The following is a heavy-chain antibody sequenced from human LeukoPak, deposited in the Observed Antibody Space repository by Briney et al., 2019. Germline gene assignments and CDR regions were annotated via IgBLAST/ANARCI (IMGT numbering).Heavy chain of an antibody. V-gene: IGHV4-59*08. Sequence: PSETLSLTCTVSGGSISSYYWSWIRQPPGKGLEWIGYIYYSGSTNYNPSLKSRVTISVDTSKNQFSLKLSSVTAADTAVYYCARWQYYSGGSCYPHLDYWGQGTLVTVSS. D-gene: IGHD2-15*01. J-gene: IGHJ4*02. CDR1: GGSISSYY. CDR2: IYYSGST. CDR3: ARWQYYSGGSCYPHLDY.